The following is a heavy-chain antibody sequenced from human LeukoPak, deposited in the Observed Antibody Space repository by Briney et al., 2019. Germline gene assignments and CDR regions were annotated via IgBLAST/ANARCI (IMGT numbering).Heavy chain of an antibody. CDR1: GFTVSSNY. CDR2: IYSGGST. Sequence: GGSLRLSCAASGFTVSSNYMSWVRQAPGKGLEWVSVIYSGGSTYYADSVKGRFTISRDNSKNTLYLQMNSLRAEDTAVYYCARRDGCSSTSCYINDYWGQGTLVTVSS. V-gene: IGHV3-66*04. D-gene: IGHD2-2*02. J-gene: IGHJ4*02. CDR3: ARRDGCSSTSCYINDY.